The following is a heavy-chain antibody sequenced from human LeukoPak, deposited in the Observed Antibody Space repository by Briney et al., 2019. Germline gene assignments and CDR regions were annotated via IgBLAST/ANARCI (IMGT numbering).Heavy chain of an antibody. J-gene: IGHJ3*02. CDR1: GFTFTIYG. V-gene: IGHV3-30*18. D-gene: IGHD5-12*01. CDR2: ISHDGNNK. Sequence: GGSLRLSCAASGFTFTIYGIHWVRQAPGKGLELVAIISHDGNNKYYADSVKGRFTISRDNSKNTLYLQMNSLRAEDTAVHYCAKEVADAFAIWGQGTMVTVSS. CDR3: AKEVADAFAI.